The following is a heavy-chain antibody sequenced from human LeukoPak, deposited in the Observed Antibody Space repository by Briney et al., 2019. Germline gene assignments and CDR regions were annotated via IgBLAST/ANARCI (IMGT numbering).Heavy chain of an antibody. V-gene: IGHV3-23*01. CDR3: ARAHHASIAARYDY. CDR1: GFTFSSYA. J-gene: IGHJ4*02. CDR2: ISGSGGST. Sequence: PGGSLRLSCAASGFTFSSYAMSWVRQAPGKGLEWVSAISGSGGSTYYADSVKGRFTISRDNSKNTLYLQMNSLRAEDTAVYYCARAHHASIAARYDYWGQGTLVTVSS. D-gene: IGHD6-6*01.